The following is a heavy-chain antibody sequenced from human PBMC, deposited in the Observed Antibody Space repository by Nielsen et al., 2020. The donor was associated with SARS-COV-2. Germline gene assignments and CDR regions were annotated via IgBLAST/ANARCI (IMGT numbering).Heavy chain of an antibody. CDR1: GFTFSSYA. V-gene: IGHV3-9*01. Sequence: SLKISCAASGFTFSSYAMSWVRQAPGKGLEWVSGISWNSGSIGYADSVKGRFTISRDNAKNSLYLQMNSLRAEDTALYYCAKGQYGYGNIFDYWGQGTLVTVSS. CDR3: AKGQYGYGNIFDY. J-gene: IGHJ4*02. CDR2: ISWNSGSI. D-gene: IGHD5-18*01.